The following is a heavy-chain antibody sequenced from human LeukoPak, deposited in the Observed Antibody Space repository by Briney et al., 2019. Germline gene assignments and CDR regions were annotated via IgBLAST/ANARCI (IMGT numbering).Heavy chain of an antibody. D-gene: IGHD5-24*01. V-gene: IGHV3-33*01. CDR3: ARNYLEWLQWGDYYFDY. CDR1: GFTFRNYG. J-gene: IGHJ4*02. CDR2: IWFDGSDK. Sequence: GRSLRLSCAASGFTFRNYGMQWVRQAPGKGLEWVAVIWFDGSDKKYADSVKGRFTISRDNSKSTLYLQMNSLRAEDTAVYYCARNYLEWLQWGDYYFDYWGQGTLVTVSS.